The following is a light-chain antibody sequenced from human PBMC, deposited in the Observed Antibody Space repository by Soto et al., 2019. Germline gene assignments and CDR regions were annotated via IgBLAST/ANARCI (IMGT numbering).Light chain of an antibody. CDR1: QDVNNY. CDR2: DTS. Sequence: DIQLTQSPSSLSASVGDRVSITCRASQDVNNYLNWYQKKPGKAPRLVVYDTSTLEIGVPSRFGGSGSGTEFTLTISSLQPEDFATYYCQQFNSYPLTFGGGTKVDIK. J-gene: IGKJ4*01. V-gene: IGKV1-33*01. CDR3: QQFNSYPLT.